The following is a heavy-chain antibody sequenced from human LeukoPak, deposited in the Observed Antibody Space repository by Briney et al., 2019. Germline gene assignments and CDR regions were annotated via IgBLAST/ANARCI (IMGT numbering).Heavy chain of an antibody. CDR2: TSNQGNNI. V-gene: IGHV3-30*03. J-gene: IGHJ4*02. Sequence: GRSLRLSCAASGFTFSSFGMHWVRQAPGKGLEWVALTSNQGNNIDYVNSVRGRFTISRDNSKSTLYLQMNSLRPEDTAIYYCMRDRYSGNYRQAGTFAYWGQGTLVTVSS. D-gene: IGHD1-26*01. CDR3: MRDRYSGNYRQAGTFAY. CDR1: GFTFSSFG.